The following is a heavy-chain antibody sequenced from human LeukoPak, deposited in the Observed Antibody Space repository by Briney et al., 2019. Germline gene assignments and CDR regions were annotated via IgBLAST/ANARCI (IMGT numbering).Heavy chain of an antibody. CDR2: INPTSGGT. Sequence: GASVKVSCKASGYTFTGYYMHWVRPAPGEGLGWRGWINPTSGGTNYAQKSHGWVTMTRDTSISTAYMEMSRRTSDDTPVYSCARGDSRYNWFDPWGQGTLVTASS. CDR3: ARGDSRYNWFDP. V-gene: IGHV1-2*04. J-gene: IGHJ5*02. CDR1: GYTFTGYY. D-gene: IGHD6-13*01.